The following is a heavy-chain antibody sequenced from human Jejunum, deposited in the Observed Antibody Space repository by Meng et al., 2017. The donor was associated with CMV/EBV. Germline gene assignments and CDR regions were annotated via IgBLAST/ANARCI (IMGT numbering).Heavy chain of an antibody. CDR3: ATLNYGSGSSSDY. V-gene: IGHV3-66*04. CDR1: GFTVRSNY. D-gene: IGHD3-10*01. CDR2: IYSGGST. J-gene: IGHJ4*02. Sequence: VRLLDSGGGLVKPGGSMRVSDAAHGFTVRSNYMSWVRQAPGKGLELVSVIYSGGSTYYADSVKGRFTISRDNSKNTLYLQMNSLRVEDTAVYYCATLNYGSGSSSDYWGQGTLVTVSS.